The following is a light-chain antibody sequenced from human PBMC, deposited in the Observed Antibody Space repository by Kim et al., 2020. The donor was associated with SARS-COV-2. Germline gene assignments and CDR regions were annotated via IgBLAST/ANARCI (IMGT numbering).Light chain of an antibody. J-gene: IGLJ2*01. CDR1: SLRTYY. CDR3: NSRDNSGDHVV. Sequence: LGQTVRIKCQGDSLRTYYASWYQQKPGQAPILVIYGKNNRPSGIPDRFSGSSSGNTASLTVTGAQAVDEADYYCNSRDNSGDHVVFGGGTKLIVL. V-gene: IGLV3-19*01. CDR2: GKN.